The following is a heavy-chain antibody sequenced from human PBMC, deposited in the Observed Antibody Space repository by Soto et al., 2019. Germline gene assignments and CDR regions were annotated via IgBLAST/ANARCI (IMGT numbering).Heavy chain of an antibody. CDR2: ISGSGDST. Sequence: EVQLLESGGGLVQPGGSLRLSCAASGFTFSSYAMSWVRQAPGKGLEWVSVISGSGDSTYYADSVRGRFTISRGNSKXXXXXXXXXXXXXXXXXXXXXXXXXXXAAGPTKFYGMDVWGQGTTVTVSS. CDR3: XXXXXXXAAGPTKFYGMDV. J-gene: IGHJ6*02. D-gene: IGHD6-13*01. V-gene: IGHV3-23*01. CDR1: GFTFSSYA.